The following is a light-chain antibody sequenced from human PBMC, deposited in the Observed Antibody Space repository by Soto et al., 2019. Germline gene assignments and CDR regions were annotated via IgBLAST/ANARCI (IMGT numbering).Light chain of an antibody. J-gene: IGLJ2*01. CDR1: SSNIGSNT. CDR3: ATWDDSLDGVV. V-gene: IGLV1-44*01. CDR2: SNT. Sequence: QSVLTQPPSASGTPGQTIAISCSGGSSNIGSNTVNWYQQLPGTAPRLLIYSNTQRPSGVPDRFSGSKSGTSASLAITGLQSDSEGDYYCATWDDSLDGVVFGGGTKLTVL.